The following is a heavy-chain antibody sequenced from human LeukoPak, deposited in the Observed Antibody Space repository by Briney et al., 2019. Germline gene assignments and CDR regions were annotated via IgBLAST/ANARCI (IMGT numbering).Heavy chain of an antibody. CDR1: GFTFSSYE. V-gene: IGHV3-48*03. J-gene: IGHJ3*02. D-gene: IGHD6-13*01. Sequence: GGSLRLSCAASGFTFSSYEMNWVRQAPGKGLEWVSYISSSGSTIYYADSVKGRFTISRDNSKNTLYLQMNSLRAEDTAVYYCAKGGRIAAGPRDAFDIWGQGTMVTVSS. CDR3: AKGGRIAAGPRDAFDI. CDR2: ISSSGSTI.